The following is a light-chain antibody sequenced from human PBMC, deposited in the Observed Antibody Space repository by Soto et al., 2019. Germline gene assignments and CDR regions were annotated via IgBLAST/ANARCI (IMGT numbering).Light chain of an antibody. CDR1: QSVGSSH. CDR2: GAS. J-gene: IGKJ4*01. CDR3: QQYGDSIT. V-gene: IGKV3-20*01. Sequence: EIVLTQSPGTLSLSPGERATLSCRASQSVGSSHLAWYQQKPGQAPRLLIYGASSRATGIPDRFSGSGSGTDFTLTISRLEPEDSAVYYCQQYGDSITFGGGTKVEIK.